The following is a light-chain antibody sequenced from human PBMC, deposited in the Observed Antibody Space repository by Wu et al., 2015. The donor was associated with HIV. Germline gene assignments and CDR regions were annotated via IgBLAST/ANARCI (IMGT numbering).Light chain of an antibody. V-gene: IGKV1-33*01. CDR3: QQYDDLLVT. Sequence: DKVTITCQASQDITNYLNWYQHKPGKAPKVLIYGASNLATGVPSRFSGRGSGTDFIFTINDLQPEDIATYYCQQYDDLLVTFGGGTKVEIK. CDR1: QDITNY. CDR2: GAS. J-gene: IGKJ4*01.